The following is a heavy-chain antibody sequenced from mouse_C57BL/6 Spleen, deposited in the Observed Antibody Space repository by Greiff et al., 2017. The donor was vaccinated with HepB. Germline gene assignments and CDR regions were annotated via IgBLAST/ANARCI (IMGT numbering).Heavy chain of an antibody. CDR2: IDPSDSYT. J-gene: IGHJ2*01. Sequence: VQLKQPGAELVRPGTSVKLSCKASGYTFTSYWMHWVKQRPGQGLEWIGVIDPSDSYTNYNQKFKGKATLTVDTSSSTAYMQLSSLTSEDSAVYYCARRGTTVVFDYWGQGTTLTVSS. D-gene: IGHD1-1*01. V-gene: IGHV1-59*01. CDR3: ARRGTTVVFDY. CDR1: GYTFTSYW.